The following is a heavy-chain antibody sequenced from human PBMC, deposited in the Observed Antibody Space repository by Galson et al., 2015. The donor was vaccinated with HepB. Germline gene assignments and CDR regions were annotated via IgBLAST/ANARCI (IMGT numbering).Heavy chain of an antibody. V-gene: IGHV3-73*01. Sequence: SLRLSCAASGFTFSGSAMHWVRQASGKGLEWVGRIRSKANSYATAYAASVKGRFTISRDASKNTAYLQMNSLKTEDTAVYYCTRLNRREWDYFDYWGQGTLVTVSS. J-gene: IGHJ4*02. D-gene: IGHD5-24*01. CDR2: IRSKANSYAT. CDR1: GFTFSGSA. CDR3: TRLNRREWDYFDY.